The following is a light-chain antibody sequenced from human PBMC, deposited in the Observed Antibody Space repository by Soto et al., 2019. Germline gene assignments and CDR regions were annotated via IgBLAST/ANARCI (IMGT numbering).Light chain of an antibody. V-gene: IGKV3-11*01. CDR3: QQRSTGPPLT. J-gene: IGKJ4*02. CDR1: QSVDNY. Sequence: EIVLTQSPDTLSLSPGERATLSCRASQSVDNYLAWYQQRPGQAPRLLIYDASTRASGIPARFSGSGSGTDFTLTISSLEAADFAVYYCQQRSTGPPLTFGGGTKVEIK. CDR2: DAS.